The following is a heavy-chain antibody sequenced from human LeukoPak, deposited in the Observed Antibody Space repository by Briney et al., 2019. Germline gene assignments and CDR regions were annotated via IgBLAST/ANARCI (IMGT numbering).Heavy chain of an antibody. CDR2: ISGSGGST. Sequence: GGSLRLSCAASGFTFSSYAMSWVRQAPGKGLEWASAISGSGGSTYYADSVKGRFTISRDNSKNTLYLQMNSLRAEDTAVYYCAKRLYYYDSSGSSPDYWGQGTLVTVSS. V-gene: IGHV3-23*01. J-gene: IGHJ4*02. D-gene: IGHD3-22*01. CDR3: AKRLYYYDSSGSSPDY. CDR1: GFTFSSYA.